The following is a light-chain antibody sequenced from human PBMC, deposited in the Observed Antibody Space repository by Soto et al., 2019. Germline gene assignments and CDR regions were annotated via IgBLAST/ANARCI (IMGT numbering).Light chain of an antibody. J-gene: IGKJ2*01. CDR1: RTLFYSANNKNY. Sequence: IVMTQSPDSLAVSLGERATIHCKSSRTLFYSANNKNYLAWYQHKAGQPPKLALYWASTRESGVSDRFNGSGSATAFTLTINNMQPEDAAVYYCQQYYGTPYTFGQGTKLEI. CDR3: QQYYGTPYT. V-gene: IGKV4-1*01. CDR2: WAS.